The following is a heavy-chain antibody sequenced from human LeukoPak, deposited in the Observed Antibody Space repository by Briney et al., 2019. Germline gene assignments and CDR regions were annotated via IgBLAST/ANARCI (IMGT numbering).Heavy chain of an antibody. V-gene: IGHV3-30*18. CDR1: GFTFSSYG. J-gene: IGHJ4*02. D-gene: IGHD1-26*01. Sequence: PGGSLRLSCAASGFTFSSYGMHWVRQAPGKGLEWVAVISYDGSNKYYADSVKGRFTISRDNSKNTLYPQMNSLRAEDTAVYYCAKERVGAPDYWGQGTLVTVSS. CDR2: ISYDGSNK. CDR3: AKERVGAPDY.